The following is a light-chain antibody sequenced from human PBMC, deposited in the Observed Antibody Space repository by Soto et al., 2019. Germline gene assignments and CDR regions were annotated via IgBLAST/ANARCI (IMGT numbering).Light chain of an antibody. J-gene: IGKJ1*01. CDR3: HQHGSSPRT. CDR1: QSVSSDY. CDR2: AAS. Sequence: VVLTQSPCTLSLSPGERATLSCRTSQSVSSDYLAWYQQKPGQAPRLLIYAASSRATGIPDRFSGSGSGTDFTLTISRLEPEGFAVYYCHQHGSSPRTFGQGTKVDIK. V-gene: IGKV3-20*01.